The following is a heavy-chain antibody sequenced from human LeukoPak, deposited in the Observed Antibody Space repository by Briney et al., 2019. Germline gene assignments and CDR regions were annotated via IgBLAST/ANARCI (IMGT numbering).Heavy chain of an antibody. D-gene: IGHD6-19*01. J-gene: IGHJ4*02. CDR3: ARDVMRGAVAGRVY. Sequence: GGSLRLSCAASGFTFSSYSMNWVRQAPGKGLEWVSYISSSSSTIYYADSVKGRFTISRDNAKNSLYLQMNSLRDEDTAVYYCARDVMRGAVAGRVYWGQGTLVTVPS. CDR1: GFTFSSYS. V-gene: IGHV3-48*02. CDR2: ISSSSSTI.